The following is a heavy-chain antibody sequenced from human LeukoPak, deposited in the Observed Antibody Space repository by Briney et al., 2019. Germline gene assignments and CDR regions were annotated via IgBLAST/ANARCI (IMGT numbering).Heavy chain of an antibody. CDR2: ISWNSGSI. CDR1: GFTFDDYA. J-gene: IGHJ4*02. V-gene: IGHV3-9*01. CDR3: ATARTKDLYCSSTSCTENYFDY. D-gene: IGHD2-2*01. Sequence: GGSLRLSCAASGFTFDDYAMHWVRQAPGKGLEWVSGISWNSGSIGYADSVKGRFTISRDNAKNSLYLQMNSLRAEDTALYYCATARTKDLYCSSTSCTENYFDYWGQGTLVTVSS.